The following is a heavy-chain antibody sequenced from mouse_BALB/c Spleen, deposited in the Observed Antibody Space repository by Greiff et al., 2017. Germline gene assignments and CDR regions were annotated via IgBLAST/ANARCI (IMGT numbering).Heavy chain of an antibody. CDR1: GYTFSSYW. Sequence: QVQLQQSGAELMKPGASVKISCKATGYTFSSYWIEWVKQRPGHGLEWIGEILPGSGSTNYNEKFKGKATFTADTSSNTAYMQLSSLTSEDSAVYYCARWDYYGSSPWFAYWGQGTLVTVSA. CDR2: ILPGSGST. D-gene: IGHD1-1*01. V-gene: IGHV1-9*01. J-gene: IGHJ3*01. CDR3: ARWDYYGSSPWFAY.